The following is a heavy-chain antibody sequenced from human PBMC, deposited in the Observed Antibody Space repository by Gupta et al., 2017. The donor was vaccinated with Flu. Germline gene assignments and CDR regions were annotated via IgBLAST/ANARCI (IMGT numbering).Heavy chain of an antibody. Sequence: SSSYYWGWIRQPPGKGLEWIGSIYYSGSTYYNSSLKSRVTISVDTSKNQFSLKLSSVTAADTAVYYCARLQRWQLWYFDLWGRGTLVTVSS. J-gene: IGHJ2*01. CDR1: SSSYY. D-gene: IGHD5-18*01. CDR2: IYYSGST. V-gene: IGHV4-39*01. CDR3: ARLQRWQLWYFDL.